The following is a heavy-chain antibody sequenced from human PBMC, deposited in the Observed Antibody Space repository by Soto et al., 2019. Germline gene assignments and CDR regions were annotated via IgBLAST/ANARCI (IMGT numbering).Heavy chain of an antibody. D-gene: IGHD2-2*01. V-gene: IGHV4-30-4*01. J-gene: IGHJ6*02. CDR3: ARGTDIVVVPADPPRRYGMDV. Sequence: QVQLQESGPGLVKPSQTLSLTCTVSGGSISSGDYYWSWIRQPPGKGLEWIGYIYYSGSTYYNPSLKSRVTTSVDTSKNQFSLKLSSVTAADTAVYYCARGTDIVVVPADPPRRYGMDVWGQGTTVTVSS. CDR2: IYYSGST. CDR1: GGSISSGDYY.